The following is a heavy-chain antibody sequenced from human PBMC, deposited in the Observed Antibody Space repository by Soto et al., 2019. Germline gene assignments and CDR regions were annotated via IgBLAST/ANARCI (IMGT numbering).Heavy chain of an antibody. V-gene: IGHV5-51*01. CDR3: ARPLLRYFHWPHAFDI. CDR2: IYPGDSDT. J-gene: IGHJ3*02. Sequence: PGESLKISCKGSGYSFTSYWIGWVRQMPGKGLEWMGIIYPGDSDTRYSPSFQGQVTISADKSISTAYLQCSSLKASDTAMYYCARPLLRYFHWPHAFDIWGQGTMVSVSS. D-gene: IGHD3-9*01. CDR1: GYSFTSYW.